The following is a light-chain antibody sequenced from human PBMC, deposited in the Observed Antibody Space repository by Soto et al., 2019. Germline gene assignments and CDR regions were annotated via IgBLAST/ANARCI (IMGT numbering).Light chain of an antibody. CDR3: QRYGSWT. CDR1: QSISSNY. Sequence: EIGLTQSPGTLPVSPGERATLSCTASQSISSNYLAWYQQKPGQAPSLLIYGASSRATGIPDRFSGCGSGTDFPLTFSRLEPEDYAIYYCQRYGSWTLGQGTKVQIK. J-gene: IGKJ1*01. CDR2: GAS. V-gene: IGKV3-20*01.